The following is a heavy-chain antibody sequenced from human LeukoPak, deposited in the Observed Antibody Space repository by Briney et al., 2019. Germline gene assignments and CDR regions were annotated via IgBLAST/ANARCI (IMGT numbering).Heavy chain of an antibody. CDR3: AKAVLNYGDYNWFDR. J-gene: IGHJ5*02. Sequence: PGGSLRLSCAASGFTFSYYAMSWVRAAPGRGLGWVSAIIGSGGRTYYADSVKGRFTISRDNSKNPLYLQMSALRAADTAVYYCAKAVLNYGDYNWFDRWGPGALVTASS. V-gene: IGHV3-23*01. D-gene: IGHD4-17*01. CDR2: IIGSGGRT. CDR1: GFTFSYYA.